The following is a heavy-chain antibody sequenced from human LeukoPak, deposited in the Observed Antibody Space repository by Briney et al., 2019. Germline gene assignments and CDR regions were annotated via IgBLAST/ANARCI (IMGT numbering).Heavy chain of an antibody. D-gene: IGHD4-17*01. CDR2: ISSSSYI. CDR3: ARQTYGASDFDY. J-gene: IGHJ4*02. Sequence: PGGSLRLSCAASGFTFSSYSMNWVRQAPGKGLEWVSSISSSSYIYYADSVKGRFTISRDNAKNSLYLQMNSLRAEDTAVYYCARQTYGASDFDYWGQGTLVTVSS. CDR1: GFTFSSYS. V-gene: IGHV3-21*01.